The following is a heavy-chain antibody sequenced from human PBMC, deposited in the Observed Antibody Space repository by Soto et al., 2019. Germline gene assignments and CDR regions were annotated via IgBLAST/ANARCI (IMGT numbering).Heavy chain of an antibody. J-gene: IGHJ4*02. V-gene: IGHV3-21*01. CDR3: AREMAYCSGGSCYSSDY. CDR1: GFTFSSYS. CDR2: ISSSSSYI. D-gene: IGHD2-15*01. Sequence: EVQLVESGGGLVKPGGSLRLSCAASGFTFSSYSRNWVRQAPGKGLEWVSSISSSSSYIYYADSVKGRFTISRDNAKNSLYLQMNSLRAEDTAVYYCAREMAYCSGGSCYSSDYWGQGTLVTVSS.